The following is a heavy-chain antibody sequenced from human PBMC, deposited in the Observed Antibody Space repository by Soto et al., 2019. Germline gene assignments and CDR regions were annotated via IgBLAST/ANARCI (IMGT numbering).Heavy chain of an antibody. J-gene: IGHJ5*02. V-gene: IGHV4-30-4*01. CDR2: INYSGST. CDR3: ARALGILTGYYRP. CDR1: GGSISSVDPY. Sequence: ILSLTCTVSGGSISSVDPYWSWIRQPPGKGLEWIGYINYSGSTYYNPSLKSRATISRDTSKNQFSLKLTSVTAADPAVYYCARALGILTGYYRPWGQGTQVTVSS. D-gene: IGHD3-9*01.